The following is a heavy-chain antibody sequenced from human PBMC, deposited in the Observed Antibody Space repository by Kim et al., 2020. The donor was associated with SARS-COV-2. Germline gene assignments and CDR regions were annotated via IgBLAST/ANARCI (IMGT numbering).Heavy chain of an antibody. Sequence: SETLSLTCTVSGGSMSSYYWNWIRQPPGKGLEWIGYIDDSGNTKYNPSLMSRVTMSVDTSKNQFSLKLSSVTAADTAIYYCARRDSSTSWYFDLWGRATLVTVSS. V-gene: IGHV4-59*01. J-gene: IGHJ2*01. CDR3: ARRDSSTSWYFDL. CDR2: IDDSGNT. CDR1: GGSMSSYY. D-gene: IGHD3-22*01.